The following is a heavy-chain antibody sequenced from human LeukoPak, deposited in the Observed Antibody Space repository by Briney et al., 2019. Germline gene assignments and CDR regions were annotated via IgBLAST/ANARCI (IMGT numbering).Heavy chain of an antibody. V-gene: IGHV5-51*01. D-gene: IGHD5-18*01. J-gene: IGHJ6*03. Sequence: GESLKISCKGSGYSFTSYWIGWVRQMPGKGLEWMGIIYPGDSDTRYSPSFQGQVTLSADKSISTAYLQWSSLTTSDTAMYYCARQGVDTAMVTENYYYYYMDVWGKGTTVTVSS. CDR3: ARQGVDTAMVTENYYYYYMDV. CDR2: IYPGDSDT. CDR1: GYSFTSYW.